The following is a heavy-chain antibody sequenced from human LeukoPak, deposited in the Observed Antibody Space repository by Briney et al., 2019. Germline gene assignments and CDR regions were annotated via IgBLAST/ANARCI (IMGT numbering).Heavy chain of an antibody. CDR1: GFTFSSYS. J-gene: IGHJ4*02. Sequence: GGSLRLSCAASGFTFSSYSMNWVRQAPGKGLEWVSSISSSSSYIYYADSVKGRFTISRDNAKNSLYLQMNSLRAEDTAVYYCARSFYGSGSYYTDYWGQGTLVTVSS. CDR2: ISSSSSYI. V-gene: IGHV3-21*01. CDR3: ARSFYGSGSYYTDY. D-gene: IGHD3-10*01.